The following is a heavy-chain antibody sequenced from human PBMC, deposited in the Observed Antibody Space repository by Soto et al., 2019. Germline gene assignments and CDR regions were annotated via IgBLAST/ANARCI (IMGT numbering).Heavy chain of an antibody. J-gene: IGHJ5*02. CDR1: GYTFTSYG. Sequence: ASVKVSCKASGYTFTSYGIHWVLQAPGQRLEWMGWINAYNGNTKYSQKFQDRVTFTRDTSASTAYMELSSLTSGDAAVYYCARGLDDILTGPNFDPWGQGTLVTVSS. CDR3: ARGLDDILTGPNFDP. V-gene: IGHV1-3*01. D-gene: IGHD3-9*01. CDR2: INAYNGNT.